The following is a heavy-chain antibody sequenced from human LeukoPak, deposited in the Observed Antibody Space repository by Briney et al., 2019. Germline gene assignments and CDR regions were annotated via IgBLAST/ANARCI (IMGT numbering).Heavy chain of an antibody. CDR1: GGTFSSYA. CDR2: IIPIFGTA. CDR3: ARRVYGSGTNYFDY. J-gene: IGHJ4*02. Sequence: ASVKVSCKASGGTFSSYAISWVRQAPGQGLEWMGGIIPIFGTANYAQKFQGRVTITADESTSTAYMELSSLRSEDTAVYYCARRVYGSGTNYFDYWGQGTLVTVSS. D-gene: IGHD3-10*01. V-gene: IGHV1-69*13.